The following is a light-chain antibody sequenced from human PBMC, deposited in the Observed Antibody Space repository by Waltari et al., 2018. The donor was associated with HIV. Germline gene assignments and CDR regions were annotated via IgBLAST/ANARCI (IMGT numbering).Light chain of an antibody. V-gene: IGLV1-40*01. CDR1: RSNIGAGYA. CDR2: DNF. J-gene: IGLJ2*01. Sequence: QSVLTQPPSVSGAPGQRVTISCTGSRSNIGAGYAVHWYQQLPGTAPKLVIYDNFNRPSGVPDRFSGSKSGTSASLAITGLRTDDEADYYCQSYDSSLSGSIFGGGTKVTVL. CDR3: QSYDSSLSGSI.